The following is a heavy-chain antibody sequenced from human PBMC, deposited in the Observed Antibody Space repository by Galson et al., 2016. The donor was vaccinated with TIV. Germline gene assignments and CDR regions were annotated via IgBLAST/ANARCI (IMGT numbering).Heavy chain of an antibody. J-gene: IGHJ4*02. CDR2: IWYDGNAK. V-gene: IGHV3-33*07. CDR3: ARDGSRSGDPIYGGTRPDF. CDR1: GFTFSNYG. Sequence: SLRLSCATSGFTFSNYGMYWVRQAPGKGLEWVALIWYDGNAKFYADSVKGRFTISRDTSRDTLYLQMNSLSAEDTALYYCARDGSRSGDPIYGGTRPDFWGRGTLVTVSS. D-gene: IGHD3-10*01.